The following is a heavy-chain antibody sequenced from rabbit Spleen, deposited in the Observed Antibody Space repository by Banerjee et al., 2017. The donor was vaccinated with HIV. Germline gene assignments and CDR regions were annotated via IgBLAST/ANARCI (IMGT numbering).Heavy chain of an antibody. V-gene: IGHV1S7*01. D-gene: IGHD1-1*01. CDR3: VRGASSSGYYSL. CDR1: GFDFSNYY. CDR2: TEPIFGTT. Sequence: QSLEESGGGLVQPGGSLTLSCKASGFDFSNYYMTWVRQAPGKGLEWIGLTEPIFGTTYYANWVNGRFIISSHNAQNTLYLQLNSLTAADTATYFCVRGASSSGYYSLWGPGTLVTVS. J-gene: IGHJ4*01.